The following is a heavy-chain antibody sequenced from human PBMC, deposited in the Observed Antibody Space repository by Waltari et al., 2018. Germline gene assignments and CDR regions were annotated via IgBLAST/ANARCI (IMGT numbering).Heavy chain of an antibody. CDR3: ASCSSTSGRG. J-gene: IGHJ4*02. V-gene: IGHV3-74*01. Sequence: VRQVPVKGMVWVSRIHRDWGSTNYADSVKCLFTITRDNAKNTLYLQMNSLIAEDTAVYYCASCSSTSGRGWGQGTLFTVSS. D-gene: IGHD2-2*01. CDR2: IHRDWGST.